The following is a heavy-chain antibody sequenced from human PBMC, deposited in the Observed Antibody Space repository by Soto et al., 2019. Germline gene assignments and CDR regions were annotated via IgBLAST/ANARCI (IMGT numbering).Heavy chain of an antibody. CDR1: GFNFPTFW. CDR3: AGGKSSSPRGGLGG. CDR2: IYPDDSDT. D-gene: IGHD3-16*01. J-gene: IGHJ4*02. Sequence: PGESLKISCKHSGFNFPTFWIAWVRQMPGKGLEWMGTIYPDDSDTRYSPSFQGQVTISADKSIQTAYLQWGSLKASDSALYYRAGGKSSSPRGGLGGWGKGSRVT. V-gene: IGHV5-51*01.